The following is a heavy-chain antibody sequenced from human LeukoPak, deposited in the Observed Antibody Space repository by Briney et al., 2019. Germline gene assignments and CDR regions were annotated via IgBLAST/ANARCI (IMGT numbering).Heavy chain of an antibody. J-gene: IGHJ6*02. D-gene: IGHD2-15*01. CDR3: GRDPGSPAGGMDV. CDR2: MNPNSGDR. CDR1: GYTFTAYY. V-gene: IGHV1-2*02. Sequence: GASVKVSCKTSGYTFTAYYLHWVRQAPGQGLEWMGWMNPNSGDRNSAQKFQGRVTMTRDTSITTAYMELSRLRSDDTAIYYCGRDPGSPAGGMDVWGQGTTVIVSS.